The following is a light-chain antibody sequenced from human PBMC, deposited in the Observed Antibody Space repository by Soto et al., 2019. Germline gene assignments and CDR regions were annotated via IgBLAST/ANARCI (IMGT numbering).Light chain of an antibody. CDR3: QHRSNWPPYT. J-gene: IGKJ2*01. V-gene: IGKV3-11*01. Sequence: EIVLTKSPDNMSLSPGERATLSCRASQSVYSYLAWYQQRPGQAPRLLIYDASNRAAGIPARFSGSGSGTDFTLTISSLEPEDFAVYYCQHRSNWPPYTFGQGTNVDI. CDR1: QSVYSY. CDR2: DAS.